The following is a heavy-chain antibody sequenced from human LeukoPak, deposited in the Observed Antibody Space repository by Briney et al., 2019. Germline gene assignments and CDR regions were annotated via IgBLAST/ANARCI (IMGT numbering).Heavy chain of an antibody. CDR2: ISYTGST. CDR1: GGSISRYY. D-gene: IGHD6-13*01. J-gene: IGHJ4*02. Sequence: PSETLSLTCTVSGGSISRYYWSWIRQPPGKGLEWIGYISYTGSTTYNSSLKSRVTISVDASKNQFSLKLSSVTAADTAVYYCARPLRRGSSSWYGYWGQGTLVTVSS. CDR3: ARPLRRGSSSWYGY. V-gene: IGHV4-59*12.